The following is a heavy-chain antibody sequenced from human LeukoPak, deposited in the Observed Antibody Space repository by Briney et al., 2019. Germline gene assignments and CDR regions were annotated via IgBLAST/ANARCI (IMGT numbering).Heavy chain of an antibody. Sequence: SETLSLTCTVSGGSISSGDYYWSWIRQPPGKGLEWIGYIYHSGSTYYNPSLKSRVITSVDTSKNQFSLKLSSVTAADTAVYYCARGPDSSGYYYFDYWGQGTLVTVAS. CDR2: IYHSGST. J-gene: IGHJ4*02. V-gene: IGHV4-30-4*01. CDR1: GGSISSGDYY. CDR3: ARGPDSSGYYYFDY. D-gene: IGHD3-22*01.